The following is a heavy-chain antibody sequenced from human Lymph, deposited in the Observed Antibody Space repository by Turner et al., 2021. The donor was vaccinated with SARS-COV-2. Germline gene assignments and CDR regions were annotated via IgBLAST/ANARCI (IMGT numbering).Heavy chain of an antibody. D-gene: IGHD2-21*02. V-gene: IGHV4-59*01. CDR1: GGSMNSNY. Sequence: QVQLQESRPRLVKPLETLSLTCTVSGGSMNSNYWSWIRQPPGKRLEWIGYIYYRGSTNYNPSLESRVTISVDTSRNQFSLNLTSVTAADTAIYYCARETVNNWVDPWGQGTLVTVSS. CDR3: ARETVNNWVDP. J-gene: IGHJ5*02. CDR2: IYYRGST.